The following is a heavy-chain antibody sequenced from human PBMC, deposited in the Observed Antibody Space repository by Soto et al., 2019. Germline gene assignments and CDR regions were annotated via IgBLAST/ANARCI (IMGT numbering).Heavy chain of an antibody. J-gene: IGHJ5*02. CDR3: ARGRGRYSSGWSWFDT. Sequence: PXETLSIYRGVSGGTIWSPYWWTWVRQPPGKGLEWIGEIFQSGSTNYTPSLESRVTISVDKSKNQFSLTLTSVTAADTAVYFCARGRGRYSSGWSWFDTWGQGILVTVSS. V-gene: IGHV4-4*01. CDR2: IFQSGST. CDR1: GGTIWSPYW. D-gene: IGHD6-19*01.